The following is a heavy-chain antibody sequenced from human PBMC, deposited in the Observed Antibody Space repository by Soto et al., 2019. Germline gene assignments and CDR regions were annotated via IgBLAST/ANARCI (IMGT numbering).Heavy chain of an antibody. V-gene: IGHV4-31*03. CDR3: ARDNYDVLTGRKSSFDY. D-gene: IGHD3-9*01. CDR2: IYYSGST. J-gene: IGHJ4*02. CDR1: GGTIRSSGYY. Sequence: TQSLTCTVSGGTIRSSGYYWGWIRQPPGKGLEWIGYIYYSGSTHYNPSLKSRVTISLDTSKNQFSLKLNSVTAADTAVYYCARDNYDVLTGRKSSFDYWGQGVLVTVSS.